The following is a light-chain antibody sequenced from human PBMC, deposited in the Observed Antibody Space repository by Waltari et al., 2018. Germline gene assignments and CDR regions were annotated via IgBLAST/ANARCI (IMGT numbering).Light chain of an antibody. CDR3: QTGGFGIWV. J-gene: IGLJ3*02. V-gene: IGLV4-69*01. CDR2: VNSDGSH. CDR1: SGYSSYS. Sequence: QLMLTQSPSASASLGASVKLTCTLSSGYSSYSIAWHQQHPEKGPRYLMKVNSDGSHIKGDGSPDRFSGSSSGTERYLGISSLQSEDEADYYCQTGGFGIWVFGGGTKLTVL.